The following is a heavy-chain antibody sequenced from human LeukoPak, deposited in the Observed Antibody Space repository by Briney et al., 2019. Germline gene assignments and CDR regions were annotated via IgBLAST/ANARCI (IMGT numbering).Heavy chain of an antibody. CDR3: ARDRLPGGLDYYYGMDV. D-gene: IGHD1-26*01. V-gene: IGHV3-30-3*01. CDR2: ISYDGSNK. CDR1: GFTFSSYA. Sequence: QPGRSLRLSCAASGFTFSSYAMHWVRQAPGKGLEWVAVISYDGSNKYYADSVKGRFTISRDNSKNTLYLQMNSLRAEDTAVYYCARDRLPGGLDYYYGMDVWGQGTTVTVSS. J-gene: IGHJ6*02.